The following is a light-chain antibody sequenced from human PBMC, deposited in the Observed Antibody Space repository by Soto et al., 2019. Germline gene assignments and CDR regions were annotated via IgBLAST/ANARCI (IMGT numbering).Light chain of an antibody. Sequence: QSVLTQPRSVTGSPGQSVTISCTGTSSDVGDYNYVSWYQQHPGKAPKLMIYDVSKWPSGVPDRFSGSKSGNTASLTISGLQAEDEADYYCCPYAGSYTYVFGTGTKLTVL. CDR2: DVS. J-gene: IGLJ1*01. V-gene: IGLV2-11*01. CDR1: SSDVGDYNY. CDR3: CPYAGSYTYV.